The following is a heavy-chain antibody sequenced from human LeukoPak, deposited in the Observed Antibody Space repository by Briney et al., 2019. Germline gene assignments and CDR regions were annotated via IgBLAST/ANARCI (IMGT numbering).Heavy chain of an antibody. CDR1: GGSISSSSYY. D-gene: IGHD6-19*01. V-gene: IGHV4-39*01. CDR3: AGSSSSGWYQFVYSWFDP. J-gene: IGHJ5*02. Sequence: SETLSLTCTVSGGSISSSSYYWGWIRQPPGKGLEWIGSLYYTGSTYYNPSLKSRVTISVDTSKNQFSLKLSSVTAADTAVYYCAGSSSSGWYQFVYSWFDPWGQGTLVTVSS. CDR2: LYYTGST.